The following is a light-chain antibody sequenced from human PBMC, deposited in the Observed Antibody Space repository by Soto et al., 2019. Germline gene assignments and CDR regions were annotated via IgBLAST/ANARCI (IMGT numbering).Light chain of an antibody. Sequence: QSVLTQPASVSGSPGQSITISCTGTSSDVGTYNYVSWYQHRPGKAPKLMIYDVSYRPSGVSNRFSGSKSANTASLTISGLQAEYEAHYYCSSYTPSTTQVFGGGTKRTVL. V-gene: IGLV2-14*01. CDR3: SSYTPSTTQV. CDR2: DVS. CDR1: SSDVGTYNY. J-gene: IGLJ3*02.